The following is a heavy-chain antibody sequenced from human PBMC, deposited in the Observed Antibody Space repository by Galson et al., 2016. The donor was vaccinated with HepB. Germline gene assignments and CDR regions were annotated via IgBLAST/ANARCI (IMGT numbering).Heavy chain of an antibody. CDR3: ARDPGPGLRGYFDD. Sequence: SLRLSCAASGFSFSDSYMSWIRQAPGKGLEWVSYIINTGNYASYADSVKGRFTISRDNAKQSLYLQMNSLRAEDTAVYYCARDPGPGLRGYFDDWGQGILVTGAS. CDR2: IINTGNYA. D-gene: IGHD5/OR15-5a*01. CDR1: GFSFSDSY. J-gene: IGHJ4*02. V-gene: IGHV3-11*06.